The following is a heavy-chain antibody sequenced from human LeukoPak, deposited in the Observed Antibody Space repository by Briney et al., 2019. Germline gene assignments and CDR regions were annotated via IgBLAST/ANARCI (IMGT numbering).Heavy chain of an antibody. CDR3: ARDHYDFWSGYPVSFDP. CDR2: ISAYNGNT. Sequence: GASVKVSCKASGYTFTSYGISWVRQAPGQGLEWMGWISAYNGNTNYAQKLQGRVTMTTDTSTSTAYMELRSLRSDDTAVYYCARDHYDFWSGYPVSFDPWGQGTLVTVSS. D-gene: IGHD3-3*01. CDR1: GYTFTSYG. J-gene: IGHJ5*02. V-gene: IGHV1-18*01.